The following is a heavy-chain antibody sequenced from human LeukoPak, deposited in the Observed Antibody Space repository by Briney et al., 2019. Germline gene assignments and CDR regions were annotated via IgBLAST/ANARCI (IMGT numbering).Heavy chain of an antibody. J-gene: IGHJ5*02. CDR1: GGSISSGDYY. CDR3: ARGGRALGWFDP. V-gene: IGHV4-30-4*01. CDR2: IYYSGST. Sequence: SETLSLTCTVSGGSISSGDYYWSWIRQPPGKGLDWIGYIYYSGSTYDNPSRKSRVTISVDTSKNQYSLKLSSVTAADTAVYYCARGGRALGWFDPWGQGTLVTVSS. D-gene: IGHD3-3*02.